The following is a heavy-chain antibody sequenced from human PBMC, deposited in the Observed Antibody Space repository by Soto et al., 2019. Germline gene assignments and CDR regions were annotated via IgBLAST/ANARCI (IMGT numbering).Heavy chain of an antibody. CDR1: SGSISSTNW. CDR2: IYHSGST. D-gene: IGHD3-10*01. V-gene: IGHV4-4*02. Sequence: SETLSLTCAISSGSISSTNWWSLVRQPPGRGLEWIGEIYHSGSTNYNPSLKSRVTMSVDRPKNQFSLILSSVTAADTAMYYCARVGTHGETYDFDVWXQGTMVTVSS. J-gene: IGHJ3*01. CDR3: ARVGTHGETYDFDV.